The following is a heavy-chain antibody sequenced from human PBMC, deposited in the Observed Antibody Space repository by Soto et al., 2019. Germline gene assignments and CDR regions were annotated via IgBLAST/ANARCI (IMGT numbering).Heavy chain of an antibody. J-gene: IGHJ5*02. V-gene: IGHV3-21*02. CDR3: GRDRSHYAGVGKIDP. CDR2: ISSKGSYI. CDR1: GFNFSTYG. Sequence: DVQLVESGGGLVKPGGSLRLSCAASGFNFSTYGMNWVRQAPGKGLEWVSSISSKGSYIYYTPSVKGRFTISRDNAKNSVYPQMNSLRAEDTAVYYCGRDRSHYAGVGKIDPWGQGTLVAVSS. D-gene: IGHD3-10*01.